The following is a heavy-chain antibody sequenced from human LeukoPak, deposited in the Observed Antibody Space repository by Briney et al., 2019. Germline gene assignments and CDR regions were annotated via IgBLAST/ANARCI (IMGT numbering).Heavy chain of an antibody. CDR3: ARGDTATLKYYFDY. CDR1: GFTFSSYE. D-gene: IGHD5-18*01. V-gene: IGHV3-48*03. CDR2: ISNSGSTI. J-gene: IGHJ4*02. Sequence: GGSLRLSCAASGFTFSSYEMNWVRQAPGKGLEWVSYISNSGSTIYYADSVEGRFTISRDNAKNSLYLQMNSLRAEDTAVYYCARGDTATLKYYFDYWGQGTLVTVSS.